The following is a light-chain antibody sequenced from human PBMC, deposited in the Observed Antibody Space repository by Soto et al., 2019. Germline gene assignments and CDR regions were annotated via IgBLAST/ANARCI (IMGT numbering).Light chain of an antibody. CDR3: CSYAGSYTVA. J-gene: IGLJ2*01. V-gene: IGLV2-11*01. CDR2: DVT. Sequence: QSALTQPRSVTGSPGQSVTISCTGTSSDVGGHNSVSWYQHHPGKAPKLMIYDVTKRPPGVPDRFSGSKSGNTASLTISGLQAEDEADYYCCSYAGSYTVAFGGGTKLTVL. CDR1: SSDVGGHNS.